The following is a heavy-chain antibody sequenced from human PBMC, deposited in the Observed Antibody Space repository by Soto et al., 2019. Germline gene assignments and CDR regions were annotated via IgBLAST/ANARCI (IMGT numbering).Heavy chain of an antibody. D-gene: IGHD3-10*01. Sequence: PGGSLRLSCAASEFSVGNAWMRWVRQAPGKGLEWVGYIYYSGSTNYNPSLKSRVTISVDTSKNQFSLKLSSVTAADTAVYYCARGTHLWPFDYWGQGTLVTVSS. CDR1: EFSVGNAW. J-gene: IGHJ4*02. CDR3: ARGTHLWPFDY. CDR2: IYYSGST. V-gene: IGHV4-59*02.